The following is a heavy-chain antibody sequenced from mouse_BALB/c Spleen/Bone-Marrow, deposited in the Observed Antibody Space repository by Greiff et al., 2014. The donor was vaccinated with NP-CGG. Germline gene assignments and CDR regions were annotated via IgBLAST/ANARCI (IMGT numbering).Heavy chain of an antibody. Sequence: EVMLVESGGGLVKPGGSLKLSCAASGFTFSSYAMSWVRQTPEKRLEWVATISSGGTYTYFPDSVKGRFTISRDNAKNTLYLQMSSLRSEDTAMFYCTRSGGEYFLDYWGQGTSVTVSS. V-gene: IGHV5-9-1*01. CDR1: GFTFSSYA. J-gene: IGHJ4*01. D-gene: IGHD2-10*02. CDR3: TRSGGEYFLDY. CDR2: ISSGGTYT.